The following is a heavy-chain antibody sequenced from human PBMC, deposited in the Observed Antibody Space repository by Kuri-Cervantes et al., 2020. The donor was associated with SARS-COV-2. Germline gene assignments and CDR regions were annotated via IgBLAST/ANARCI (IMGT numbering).Heavy chain of an antibody. CDR1: GGSISSSNW. CDR2: IYHSGST. CDR3: ARHTRGYSYGYPEFDY. J-gene: IGHJ4*02. Sequence: SETLSLTCAVSGGSISSSNWWSWVRQPPGKGLEWIGEIYHSGSTNYNPSLTSRVTISVDTSKNQFSLRLSSVTAADTAVYYCARHTRGYSYGYPEFDYWGQGTLVTVSS. V-gene: IGHV4-4*02. D-gene: IGHD5-18*01.